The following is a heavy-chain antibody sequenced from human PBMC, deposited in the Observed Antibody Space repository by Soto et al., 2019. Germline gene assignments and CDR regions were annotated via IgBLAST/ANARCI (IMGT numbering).Heavy chain of an antibody. J-gene: IGHJ4*02. V-gene: IGHV3-23*01. Sequence: EVQLLESGGGLVQPGGSLRLSCAASGLKFSSYGMNWVRQAPGKGLEWVSFISGDGGSTSSADSVRGRFSISRDNSRNTLYLQMNSLRPEDTAVYYCARLYSDWLPGHFDYWGQGALVTVSS. CDR1: GLKFSSYG. CDR3: ARLYSDWLPGHFDY. CDR2: ISGDGGST. D-gene: IGHD4-17*01.